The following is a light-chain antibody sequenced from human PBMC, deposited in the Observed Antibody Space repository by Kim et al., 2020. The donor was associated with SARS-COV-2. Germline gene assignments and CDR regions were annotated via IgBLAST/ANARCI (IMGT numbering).Light chain of an antibody. CDR3: QQRLDWPPTT. CDR2: DTS. V-gene: IGKV3-11*01. J-gene: IGKJ5*01. Sequence: SPGERATLSCRASRSISIYLAWYQQKPGQPPRLLISDTSTRATGTPARFSGSGSGTDFTLTISSLEPEDFAVYYCQQRLDWPPTTFGQGTRLEIK. CDR1: RSISIY.